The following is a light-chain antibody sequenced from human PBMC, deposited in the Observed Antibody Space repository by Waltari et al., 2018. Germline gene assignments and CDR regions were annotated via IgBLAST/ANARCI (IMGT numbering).Light chain of an antibody. CDR3: QVYGSSPLT. CDR1: QSVFSSY. CDR2: GAS. V-gene: IGKV3-20*01. J-gene: IGKJ4*01. Sequence: ILLTQFPGTLSLSPGDTATFSCRASQSVFSSYIGWYQQKPGQAPRLLIYGASNRATDIPDRFSGSGSGTDFTLTISRLEPEDFAVYYCQVYGSSPLTFGGGTKVEI.